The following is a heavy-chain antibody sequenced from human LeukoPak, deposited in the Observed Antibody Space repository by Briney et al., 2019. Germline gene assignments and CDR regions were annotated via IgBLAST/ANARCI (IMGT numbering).Heavy chain of an antibody. CDR1: GFIFSSYA. CDR2: ISGSGGST. Sequence: GGSLRLSCAASGFIFSSYAMSWVRQAPGKGLEWVSGISGSGGSTYYADSVKGRFTISRDNSKNTLYLQMNSLRAEDTAVYYCARRSVLRYFDGSWGQGTLVTVSS. CDR3: ARRSVLRYFDGS. V-gene: IGHV3-23*01. D-gene: IGHD3-9*01. J-gene: IGHJ4*02.